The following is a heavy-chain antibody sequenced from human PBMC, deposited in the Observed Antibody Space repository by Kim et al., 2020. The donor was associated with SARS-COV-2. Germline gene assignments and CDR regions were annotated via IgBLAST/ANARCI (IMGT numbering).Heavy chain of an antibody. CDR1: GFTFSSYW. V-gene: IGHV3-7*03. CDR3: ASVGYDFWSGSLDY. CDR2: IKQDGSEK. D-gene: IGHD3-3*01. J-gene: IGHJ4*02. Sequence: GGSLRLSCAASGFTFSSYWMSWVRQAPGKGLEWVANIKQDGSEKYYVDSVKGRFTISRDNAKNSLYLQMNSLRAEDTAVYYCASVGYDFWSGSLDYWGQGTLVTVSS.